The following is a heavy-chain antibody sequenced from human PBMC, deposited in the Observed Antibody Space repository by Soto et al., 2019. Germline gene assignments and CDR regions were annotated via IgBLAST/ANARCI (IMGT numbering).Heavy chain of an antibody. J-gene: IGHJ6*02. Sequence: QVQLVESGGGVVQPGRSLRLSCAASGFTFSNYGMHWVRQAPGKGLEWVSVIWYDGSKEYYADSVKGRFTISRDNSKNTLYLQMNSLRDEDTAVYYGGRGQGRWYGSGSYGGLDVWGQGATVTVSS. CDR3: GRGQGRWYGSGSYGGLDV. CDR1: GFTFSNYG. CDR2: IWYDGSKE. V-gene: IGHV3-33*01. D-gene: IGHD3-10*01.